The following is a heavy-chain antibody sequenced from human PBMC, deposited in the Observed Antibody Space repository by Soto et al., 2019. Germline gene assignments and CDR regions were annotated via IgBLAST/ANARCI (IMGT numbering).Heavy chain of an antibody. D-gene: IGHD3-3*01. CDR2: IYYSGST. CDR3: ARSPYDFWSGYYLPEVFDY. Sequence: PSETLSLTCTVSGGSISSYYWSWIRQPPGKGLEWIGYIYYSGSTNYNPSLKSRVTISVDTSKNQFSLKLSSVTAADTAVYYCARSPYDFWSGYYLPEVFDYWGQGTLVTVYS. V-gene: IGHV4-59*01. CDR1: GGSISSYY. J-gene: IGHJ4*02.